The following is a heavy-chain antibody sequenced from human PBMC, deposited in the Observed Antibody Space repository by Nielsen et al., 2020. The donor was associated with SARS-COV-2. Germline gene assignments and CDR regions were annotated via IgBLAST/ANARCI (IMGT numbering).Heavy chain of an antibody. CDR2: INAGNGDT. CDR3: ARVASDIWHDKNLLW. V-gene: IGHV1-3*01. J-gene: IGHJ4*02. CDR1: GYTFTTHS. D-gene: IGHD1-1*01. Sequence: ASVKVSCKASGYTFTTHSIHWVRQAPGQSLEWVGWINAGNGDTGYSQNFQGRATITRDTSASTAYLELSSLRSEDTAVYYCARVASDIWHDKNLLWWGQGTLVTVSS.